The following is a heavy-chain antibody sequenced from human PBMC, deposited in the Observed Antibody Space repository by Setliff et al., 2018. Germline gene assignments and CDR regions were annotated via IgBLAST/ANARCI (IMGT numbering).Heavy chain of an antibody. CDR3: ARDMGYRDH. J-gene: IGHJ4*02. D-gene: IGHD5-18*01. CDR2: IHFSGTT. CDR1: GISIRTSSDY. V-gene: IGHV4-61*02. Sequence: PSETLSLTCDVSGISIRTSSDYWTWIRQPAGKGLEWIGRIHFSGTTNYKPSLRSRATISLDMSKNQLSLRLTSVTAADTAIYYCARDMGYRDHWGQGAQVTVSS.